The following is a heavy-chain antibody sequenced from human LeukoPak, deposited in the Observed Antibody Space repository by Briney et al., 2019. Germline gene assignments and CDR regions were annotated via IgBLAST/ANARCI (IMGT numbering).Heavy chain of an antibody. D-gene: IGHD1-1*01. Sequence: ESLKISCKGSGYSFTSHWIAWVRQMPGKGLEWMGIIYPGDSDTRYSPSFQGQVTISTDKSISTAYLRWSSPKASDTAIYYCARELEIGGAFDIWGQGTMVTASS. CDR1: GYSFTSHW. CDR3: ARELEIGGAFDI. J-gene: IGHJ3*02. CDR2: IYPGDSDT. V-gene: IGHV5-51*01.